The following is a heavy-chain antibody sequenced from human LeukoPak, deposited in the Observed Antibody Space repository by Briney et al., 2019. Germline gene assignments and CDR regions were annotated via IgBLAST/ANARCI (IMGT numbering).Heavy chain of an antibody. J-gene: IGHJ4*02. D-gene: IGHD3-3*01. CDR3: ARSDYDFWSGHLDYFDY. CDR2: IYYSGST. Sequence: SETLSLTCTASGGSISSYYWSWIRQPPGKGLEWIGYIYYSGSTNYNPSLKSRGTISVDTSKNQFSLKLSSVTAADTAVYYCARSDYDFWSGHLDYFDYWGQGTLVTVSS. V-gene: IGHV4-59*01. CDR1: GGSISSYY.